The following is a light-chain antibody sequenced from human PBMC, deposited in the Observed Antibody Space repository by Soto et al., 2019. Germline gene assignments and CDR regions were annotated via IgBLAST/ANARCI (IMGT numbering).Light chain of an antibody. CDR3: QVWDSNGDHYV. J-gene: IGLJ1*01. CDR1: NIGGES. Sequence: SYELTQPPSESVAPGKTARITCGGNNIGGESVHWYQQKPGQAPVLVIYYDSDRPSGIPERFSGSKSGNTATLTISRVEAGDEADYYCQVWDSNGDHYVFGTGTKVTVL. CDR2: YDS. V-gene: IGLV3-21*04.